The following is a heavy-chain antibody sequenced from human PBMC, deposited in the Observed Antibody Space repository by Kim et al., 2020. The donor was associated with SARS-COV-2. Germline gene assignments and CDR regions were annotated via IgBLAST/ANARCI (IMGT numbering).Heavy chain of an antibody. V-gene: IGHV3-48*02. D-gene: IGHD1-26*01. CDR3: ARGPEPTDWELPYYFDY. Sequence: GGSLRLSCAASGFTFSSYSMNWVRQAPGKGLEWVSYISSSSSTIYYADSVKGRFTISRDNAKNSLYLQMNSLRDEDTAVYYCARGPEPTDWELPYYFDYWGQGTLVTVSS. CDR2: ISSSSSTI. CDR1: GFTFSSYS. J-gene: IGHJ4*02.